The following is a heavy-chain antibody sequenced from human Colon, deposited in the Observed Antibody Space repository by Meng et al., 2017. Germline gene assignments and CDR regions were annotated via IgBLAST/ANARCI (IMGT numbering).Heavy chain of an antibody. V-gene: IGHV4-4*02. D-gene: IGHD2/OR15-2a*01. CDR1: GASISGDNW. J-gene: IGHJ5*02. CDR3: ARRNSNNWFDP. CDR2: IFHSGTS. Sequence: QVPLPELGPVLVKPSGTLSLTCAVSGASISGDNWWSWVRQTPGKRLEWLGEIFHSGTSNYNPSLKSRVTISVDKSKNQFSLRLSSVTAADTAVYYCARRNSNNWFDPWGQGILVTVSS.